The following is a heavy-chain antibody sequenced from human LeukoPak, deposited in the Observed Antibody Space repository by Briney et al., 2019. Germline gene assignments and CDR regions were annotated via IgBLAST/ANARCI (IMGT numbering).Heavy chain of an antibody. CDR3: ARGPDSNYYFDY. V-gene: IGHV1-69*06. CDR1: GGTFSSYA. D-gene: IGHD6-13*01. CDR2: IIPIFGTA. J-gene: IGHJ4*02. Sequence: ASVKVSCKASGGTFSSYAISWVRQAPGQGLEWMGGIIPIFGTANYAQKFQGRVTITADKSTSTAYMELSSLRSEDTAVYYCARGPDSNYYFDYWGQGTLVTVSS.